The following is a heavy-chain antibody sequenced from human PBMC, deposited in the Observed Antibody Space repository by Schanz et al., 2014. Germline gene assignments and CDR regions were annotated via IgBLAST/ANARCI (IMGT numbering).Heavy chain of an antibody. CDR3: ARKVVATIGGYYDN. CDR1: GFTFSDAW. CDR2: ISGSGGST. Sequence: VQLVESGGGLVQPGGFLRLSCAASGFTFSDAWMSWVRQAPGKGLEWVIVISGSGGSTYYADSVRGRFTISRDNAENTLFLQMNSLRAEDTAVYYCARKVVATIGGYYDNWGQGTLVIVSS. V-gene: IGHV3-23*04. D-gene: IGHD5-12*01. J-gene: IGHJ4*02.